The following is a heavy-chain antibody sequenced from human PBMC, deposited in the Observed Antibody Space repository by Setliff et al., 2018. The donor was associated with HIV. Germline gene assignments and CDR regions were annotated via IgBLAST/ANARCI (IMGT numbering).Heavy chain of an antibody. D-gene: IGHD3-10*01. Sequence: SETLSLTCSVSWESRINHDWGWIRQSPGRGLEWIGSMFRGGGRQFQPSLASRVSISGATSKNQFSLKMTSVTPADTAVYFCVGVPSYYGTGTLWVWGKGITVTVSS. CDR3: VGVPSYYGTGTLWV. V-gene: IGHV4-59*11. J-gene: IGHJ6*04. CDR2: MFRGGGR. CDR1: WESRINHD.